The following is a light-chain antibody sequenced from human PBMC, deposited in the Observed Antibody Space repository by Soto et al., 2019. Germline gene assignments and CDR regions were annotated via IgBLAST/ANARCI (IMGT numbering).Light chain of an antibody. J-gene: IGLJ1*01. CDR2: EVY. CDR1: SSDLGGYNY. V-gene: IGLV2-8*01. CDR3: RSYAGSNTLGV. Sequence: QSALTQPPSASGSAGQSVTISCTGTSSDLGGYNYVSWYQQHPGKAPKLIIYEVYKRPLGVPDRFSGSKSGNTASLTVSGLQAEDEADYYCRSYAGSNTLGVFGTGTKLTVL.